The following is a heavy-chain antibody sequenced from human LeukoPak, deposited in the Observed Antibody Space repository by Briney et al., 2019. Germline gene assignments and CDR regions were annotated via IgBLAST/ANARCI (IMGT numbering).Heavy chain of an antibody. CDR1: GGSISSYY. V-gene: IGHV4-59*01. CDR3: ARGGSGWYPGGYYFDY. J-gene: IGHJ4*02. D-gene: IGHD6-19*01. Sequence: SETLSLTCTVSGGSISSYYWSWIRQPPGKGLEWIGYIYYSGSTNYNPSLKSRVTISVDTSKNQFSLKLSSVTAADTAVYYFARGGSGWYPGGYYFDYWGQGTLVTVSS. CDR2: IYYSGST.